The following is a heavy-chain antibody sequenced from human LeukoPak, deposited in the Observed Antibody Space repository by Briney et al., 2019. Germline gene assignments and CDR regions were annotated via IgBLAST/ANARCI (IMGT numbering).Heavy chain of an antibody. D-gene: IGHD3-10*01. CDR1: GGSFSGYH. CDR3: AKHYMGSSYNRALDY. V-gene: IGHV4-34*01. J-gene: IGHJ4*02. CDR2: INRYGNT. Sequence: KPSETLSLTCAVYGGSFSGYHWSWIRQPPGKGLEWIGEINRYGNTNYNPSLESRVTISVDTSKNQFSLKLSSVTAADTAIYYCAKHYMGSSYNRALDYWGQGTLVTVSS.